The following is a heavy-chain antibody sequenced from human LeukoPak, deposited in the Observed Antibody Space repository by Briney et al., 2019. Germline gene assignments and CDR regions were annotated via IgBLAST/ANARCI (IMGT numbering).Heavy chain of an antibody. CDR1: GGSFSGYY. Sequence: PSETLSLTCAAYGGSFSGYYWSWIRQPPGKGLEWIGEINHSGSTNYNPSLKSRVTISVDTSKNQFSLKLSSVTAADTAVYYCARDVVDDAFDIWGQGTMVTVSS. J-gene: IGHJ3*02. D-gene: IGHD2-15*01. CDR2: INHSGST. V-gene: IGHV4-34*01. CDR3: ARDVVDDAFDI.